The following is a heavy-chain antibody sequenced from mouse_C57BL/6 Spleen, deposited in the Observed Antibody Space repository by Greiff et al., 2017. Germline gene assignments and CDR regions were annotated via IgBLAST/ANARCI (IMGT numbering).Heavy chain of an antibody. Sequence: EVKVVESGGGLVKPGGSLKLSCAASGFTFSSYAMSWVRQTPEKRLEWVATISDGGSYTYYPDNVKGRFTISRDNAKNNLYLQMSHLKSEDTAMYYCARDATTVEGFAYWGRGTLVTVSA. V-gene: IGHV5-4*01. CDR2: ISDGGSYT. CDR1: GFTFSSYA. CDR3: ARDATTVEGFAY. D-gene: IGHD1-1*01. J-gene: IGHJ3*01.